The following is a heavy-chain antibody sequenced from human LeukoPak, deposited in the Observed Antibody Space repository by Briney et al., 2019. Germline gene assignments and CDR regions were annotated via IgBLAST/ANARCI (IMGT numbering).Heavy chain of an antibody. CDR3: ARQVGTTARLDY. Sequence: SETLSLTCTVSGGSISPYYWSWIRQSPGKGLEWIGYIYYSGSTNYNPSLKSRVTISVDTSNNQFSLRLSSVTAADTAVYYCARQVGTTARLDYWGQGTLVTVSS. J-gene: IGHJ4*02. CDR2: IYYSGST. CDR1: GGSISPYY. V-gene: IGHV4-59*08. D-gene: IGHD1-26*01.